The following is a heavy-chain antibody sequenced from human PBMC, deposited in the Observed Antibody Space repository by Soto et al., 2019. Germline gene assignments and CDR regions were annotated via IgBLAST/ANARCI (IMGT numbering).Heavy chain of an antibody. Sequence: SETLSLTCTVSGVSISSGGYYLRWLRQHPGKGLEWIGYIYYSGSTYYNPSLKSRVTISVDTSKNQFSLKLSSVTAADTAVYYCARVFGFGGMDVWGQGTTVTVSS. D-gene: IGHD3-10*01. CDR2: IYYSGST. V-gene: IGHV4-31*03. CDR1: GVSISSGGYY. CDR3: ARVFGFGGMDV. J-gene: IGHJ6*02.